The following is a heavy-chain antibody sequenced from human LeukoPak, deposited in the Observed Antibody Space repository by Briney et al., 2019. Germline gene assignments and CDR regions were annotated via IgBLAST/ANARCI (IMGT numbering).Heavy chain of an antibody. D-gene: IGHD5-18*01. CDR2: IIPILGIA. CDR1: GGTFSSYA. CDR3: ARGIQLWLNAFDI. Sequence: SSVKVSCKASGGTFSSYAISWVRQAPGQGLEWMGRIIPILGIANYARKFQGRVTITADKSTSTAYMELSSLRSEDTAVYYCARGIQLWLNAFDIWGQGTMVTVSS. V-gene: IGHV1-69*04. J-gene: IGHJ3*02.